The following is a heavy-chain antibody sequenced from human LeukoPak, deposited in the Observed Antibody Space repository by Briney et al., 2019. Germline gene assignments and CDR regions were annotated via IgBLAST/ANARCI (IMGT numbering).Heavy chain of an antibody. D-gene: IGHD6-13*01. V-gene: IGHV4-59*01. CDR2: IYYTGTT. CDR1: GGSIGSYF. CDR3: ARDERGGSSSDI. J-gene: IGHJ3*02. Sequence: SETLSLTCTVSGGSIGSYFWSWIRQPPGKGLEWIGYIYYTGTTSYNPSLNSRVTISVDTSKSQFSLKLSSVTAADTAVYYCARDERGGSSSDIWGQGTMVTVSS.